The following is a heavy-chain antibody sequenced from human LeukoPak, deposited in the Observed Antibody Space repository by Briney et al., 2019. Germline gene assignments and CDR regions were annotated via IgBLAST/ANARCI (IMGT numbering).Heavy chain of an antibody. CDR2: VSRSGNVI. CDR3: ATTTSYGGRDRGFDY. D-gene: IGHD1-26*01. Sequence: RTGGSLRLSCAASGISLSSYEMNWVRQPPGEGLEWISYVSRSGNVIYYADSVKGRFTISRDNAKNSLFLQMNSLRAEDTAVYYCATTTSYGGRDRGFDYWGQGILVTVSS. CDR1: GISLSSYE. V-gene: IGHV3-48*03. J-gene: IGHJ4*02.